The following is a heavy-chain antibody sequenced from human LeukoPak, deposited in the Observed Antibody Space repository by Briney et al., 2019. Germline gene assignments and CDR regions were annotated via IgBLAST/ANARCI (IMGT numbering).Heavy chain of an antibody. CDR2: IIPIFGTA. J-gene: IGHJ4*02. Sequence: SVKVSCEASGGTFSSYAISWVRQAPGQGLEWMGRIIPIFGTANYAQKFQGRVTITTDESASTAYMELSSLRSEDTAVYYCARDLTAGKWLLLPFDYWGQGTLVTVSS. CDR3: ARDLTAGKWLLLPFDY. D-gene: IGHD3-22*01. CDR1: GGTFSSYA. V-gene: IGHV1-69*05.